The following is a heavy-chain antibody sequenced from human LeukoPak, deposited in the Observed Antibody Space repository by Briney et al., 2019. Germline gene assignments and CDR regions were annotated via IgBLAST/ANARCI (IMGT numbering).Heavy chain of an antibody. CDR1: GYTFTSYY. CDR3: ARDHSSSWSAYYYYYMDV. V-gene: IGHV1-46*01. Sequence: ASVKVSCKASGYTFTSYYMHWVRQAPGQGLEWMGIINPSGGSTSYAQKFQGRVTMTRDMSTSTVYMELSSLRSEDTAVYYCARDHSSSWSAYYYYYMDVWGKGTTVTVSS. D-gene: IGHD6-13*01. J-gene: IGHJ6*03. CDR2: INPSGGST.